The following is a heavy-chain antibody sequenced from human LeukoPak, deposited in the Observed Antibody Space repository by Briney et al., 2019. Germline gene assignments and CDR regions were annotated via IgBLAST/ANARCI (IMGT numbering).Heavy chain of an antibody. CDR3: ARVAGIRASSYYYDSRGEGYFDY. J-gene: IGHJ4*02. CDR1: GFTFSSYW. CDR2: IKQDGSEK. V-gene: IGHV3-7*01. D-gene: IGHD3-22*01. Sequence: GGSLRLSCAASGFTFSSYWMSWVRQAPGKGLEWVANIKQDGSEKYYVDSVKGRFTISRDNAKNSLYLQMNSLRAEDTAVYYCARVAGIRASSYYYDSRGEGYFDYWGQGTLVTVSS.